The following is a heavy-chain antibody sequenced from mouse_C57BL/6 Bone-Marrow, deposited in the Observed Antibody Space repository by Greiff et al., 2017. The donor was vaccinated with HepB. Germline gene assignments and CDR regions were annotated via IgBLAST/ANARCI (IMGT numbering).Heavy chain of an antibody. D-gene: IGHD4-1*01. V-gene: IGHV5-6*01. J-gene: IGHJ1*03. Sequence: EVHLVESGGDLVKPGGSLKLSCAASGFTFSSYGMSWVRQTPDKRLEWVATISSGGSYTYYPDSVKGRFTISRDNAKNTLYLQMSSLKSEDTAMYYCARHRELTGSYWYFDVWGTGTTVTVSS. CDR1: GFTFSSYG. CDR2: ISSGGSYT. CDR3: ARHRELTGSYWYFDV.